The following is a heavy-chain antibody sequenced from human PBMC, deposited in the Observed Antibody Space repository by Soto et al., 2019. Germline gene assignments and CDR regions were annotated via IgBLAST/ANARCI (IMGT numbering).Heavy chain of an antibody. CDR3: AKDFAIFGVVRSWGQPAQHIST. CDR1: GFTFDDYA. CDR2: ISWNSGSI. V-gene: IGHV3-9*01. Sequence: EVQLVESGGGLVQPGRSLRLSCAASGFTFDDYAMHWVRQAPGKGLEWGAGISWNSGSIGYADSVKGRFTISRDNDKNSLYLQMHSLSAEDTALYYCAKDFAIFGVVRSWGQPAQHISTWGQGTLVSVSS. J-gene: IGHJ4*02. D-gene: IGHD3-3*01.